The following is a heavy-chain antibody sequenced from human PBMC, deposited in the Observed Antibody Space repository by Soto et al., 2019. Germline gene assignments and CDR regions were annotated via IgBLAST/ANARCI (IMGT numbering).Heavy chain of an antibody. CDR2: IYYSGST. CDR3: AREGITGTTDYFDY. J-gene: IGHJ4*02. D-gene: IGHD1-20*01. V-gene: IGHV4-30-4*01. Sequence: SETLSLTCTFSGCSISSGDYYWSWIRQPPGKGLEWIGYIYYSGSTYYNPSLKSRVTISVDTSKDQFSLKLSSVTAADTAVYYCAREGITGTTDYFDYWGQGTLVTVSS. CDR1: GCSISSGDYY.